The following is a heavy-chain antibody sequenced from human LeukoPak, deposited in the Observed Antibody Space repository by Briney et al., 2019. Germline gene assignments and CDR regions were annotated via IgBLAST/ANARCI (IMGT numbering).Heavy chain of an antibody. CDR3: ARRSSSWYWFDP. CDR1: GDSVSSNSAA. J-gene: IGHJ5*02. V-gene: IGHV6-1*01. CDR2: TYYRSKWYN. D-gene: IGHD6-13*01. Sequence: SQTLSLTCAISGDSVSSNSAAWNWSRQSPSRGLEWLGRTYYRSKWYNDYAVSVKSRITINPDTSKNQFYLQLTSVTPEDTAVYYCARRSSSWYWFDPWGQGTLVTVSS.